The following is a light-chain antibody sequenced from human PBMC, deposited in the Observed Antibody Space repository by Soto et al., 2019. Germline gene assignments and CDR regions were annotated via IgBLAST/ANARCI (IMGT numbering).Light chain of an antibody. V-gene: IGKV3-15*01. CDR3: QQYYKWSRT. CDR1: QSVSSN. Sequence: EIVMTQSPATLSVDTGERATLSCRASQSVSSNLAWYQHKPGQAPRLLTYGASTRATGIPARFSGSGSGTEFTLTISSLQPEDFAVYYCQQYYKWSRTSGQGTKV. J-gene: IGKJ1*01. CDR2: GAS.